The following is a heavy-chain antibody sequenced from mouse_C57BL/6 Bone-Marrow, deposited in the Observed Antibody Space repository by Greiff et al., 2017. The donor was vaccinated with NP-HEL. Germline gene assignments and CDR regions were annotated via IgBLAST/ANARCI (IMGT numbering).Heavy chain of an antibody. Sequence: EVKVEESGGGLVQPGGSMKLSCVASGFTFSNYWMNWVRQSPEKGLEWVAQIRLKSDNYATHYAESVKGRFTISRDDSKSSVYLQMNNLRAEDTGIYYSTDRYYYGSNWYFDVWGTGTTVTVFS. CDR2: IRLKSDNYAT. J-gene: IGHJ1*03. V-gene: IGHV6-3*01. D-gene: IGHD1-1*01. CDR3: TDRYYYGSNWYFDV. CDR1: GFTFSNYW.